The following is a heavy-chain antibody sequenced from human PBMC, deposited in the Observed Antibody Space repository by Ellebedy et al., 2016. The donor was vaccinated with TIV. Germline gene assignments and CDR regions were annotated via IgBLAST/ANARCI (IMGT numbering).Heavy chain of an antibody. CDR2: IYSRGST. Sequence: SETLSLXXTVSGASVSSGSYYWTWLRQPPGKGLEWIGNIYSRGSTNYNPSLTTRVTRSVETTKHQFSLKLSSVTAADTAVYYCARVYAGEQWLVHSFDGMDVWGQGTTVTVSS. V-gene: IGHV4-61*01. CDR3: ARVYAGEQWLVHSFDGMDV. J-gene: IGHJ6*02. CDR1: GASVSSGSYY. D-gene: IGHD6-19*01.